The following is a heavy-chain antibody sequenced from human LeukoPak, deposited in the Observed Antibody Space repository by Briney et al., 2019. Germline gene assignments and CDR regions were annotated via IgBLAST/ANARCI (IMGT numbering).Heavy chain of an antibody. Sequence: GASVKVSCKASGYIFTSYFMHWVRQAPGQGLEWMGLINPSGGSTRYAQKFQGRVTMTRDMSTSTVYMELSSLRSEDTAVYYCAREVSTDLGYCSGGSCYPIWLWFDPWGQGTLVTVSS. V-gene: IGHV1-46*01. D-gene: IGHD2-15*01. J-gene: IGHJ5*02. CDR3: AREVSTDLGYCSGGSCYPIWLWFDP. CDR1: GYIFTSYF. CDR2: INPSGGST.